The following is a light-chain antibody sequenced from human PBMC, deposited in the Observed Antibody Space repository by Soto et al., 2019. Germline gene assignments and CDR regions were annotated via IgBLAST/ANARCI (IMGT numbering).Light chain of an antibody. CDR1: QSVSSSY. CDR2: GTS. CDR3: QQYGNSRWT. V-gene: IGKV3-20*01. J-gene: IGKJ1*01. Sequence: EIVLTQSPDTLSLSPGERATLSCRASQSVSSSYLAWYQQTPGQAPRLLIYGTSNRATGIPDRFSGSGSGTDFTLTISRLEPEDFAVYDSQQYGNSRWTFGQGTKVEIK.